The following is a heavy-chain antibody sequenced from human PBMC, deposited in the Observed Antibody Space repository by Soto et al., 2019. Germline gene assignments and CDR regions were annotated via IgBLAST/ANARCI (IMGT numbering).Heavy chain of an antibody. D-gene: IGHD6-13*01. CDR1: GFTFSSYA. V-gene: IGHV3-64*01. Sequence: GGSLRLSCAASGFTFSSYAMHWVRQAPGKGLEYVSAISSNGGSTYYANSVKGRFTISRDNSKNTLYLQMGSLRAEDMAVYYCARSWSEKNPSLADFDYWGQGTLVTVSS. CDR3: ARSWSEKNPSLADFDY. CDR2: ISSNGGST. J-gene: IGHJ4*02.